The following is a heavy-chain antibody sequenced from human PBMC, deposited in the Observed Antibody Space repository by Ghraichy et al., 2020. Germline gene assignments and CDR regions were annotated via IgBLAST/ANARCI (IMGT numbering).Heavy chain of an antibody. CDR1: GFTFSDYG. CDR2: IWYDGNNK. D-gene: IGHD6-13*01. V-gene: IGHV3-33*01. CDR3: ARDTAAPDTNYFYYAMDV. Sequence: GGSLRLSCAASGFTFSDYGMHWVRQAPGKGLEWVAVIWYDGNNKYYADSVKGRFTISRDKSKNTVYLQVNSLRAEDTAVYYCARDTAAPDTNYFYYAMDVWGQGTLVTVSS. J-gene: IGHJ6*02.